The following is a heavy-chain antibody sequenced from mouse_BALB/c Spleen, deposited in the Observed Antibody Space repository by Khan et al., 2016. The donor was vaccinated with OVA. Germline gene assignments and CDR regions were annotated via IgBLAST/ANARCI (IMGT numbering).Heavy chain of an antibody. CDR3: ARRNYFGYTFAY. Sequence: QVQLQQPGAELARPGASVKLSCKASGYIFTDYYINWVKQRTGQGLEWIGEISPGSDDTYYNEKFKVKATLTADKSSSTAYMQLSSLTSEDSAVYFCARRNYFGYTFAYWGQGTLVTVSA. D-gene: IGHD1-2*01. CDR2: ISPGSDDT. J-gene: IGHJ3*01. V-gene: IGHV1-77*01. CDR1: GYIFTDYY.